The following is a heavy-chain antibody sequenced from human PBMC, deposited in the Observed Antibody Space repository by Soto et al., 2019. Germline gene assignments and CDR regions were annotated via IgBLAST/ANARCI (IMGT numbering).Heavy chain of an antibody. CDR3: AKGLGAEMATISSFDY. CDR1: GFTFSSYA. CDR2: ISGSGGST. Sequence: GGSLRLSCAASGFTFSSYAMSWVRQAPGKGLEWVSAISGSGGSTYYADSVKGRFTISRDNSKNTLYLQMNSLRAEDTAVYYCAKGLGAEMATISSFDYWGQGTLVTVSS. J-gene: IGHJ4*02. V-gene: IGHV3-23*01. D-gene: IGHD5-12*01.